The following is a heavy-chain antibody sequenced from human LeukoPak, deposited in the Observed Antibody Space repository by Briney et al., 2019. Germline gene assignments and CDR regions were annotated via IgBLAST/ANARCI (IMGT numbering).Heavy chain of an antibody. CDR2: TSAYNGNT. CDR1: GYTFTSYG. J-gene: IGHJ4*02. CDR3: ARDGELRYFDWLFWIPTLDY. V-gene: IGHV1-18*01. Sequence: ASVKVSCKASGYTFTSYGISWVRQAPGQGLEWMGWTSAYNGNTNYAQKLQGRVTMTTDTSTSTAYMELRSLRSDDTAVYYCARDGELRYFDWLFWIPTLDYWGQGTLVTVSS. D-gene: IGHD3-9*01.